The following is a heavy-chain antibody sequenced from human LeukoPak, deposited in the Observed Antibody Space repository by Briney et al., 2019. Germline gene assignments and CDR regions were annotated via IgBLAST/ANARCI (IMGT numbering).Heavy chain of an antibody. Sequence: PSETLSLTCTVPGGSISSSTYYWGLIRQPPGKGLEWIGGITYSGYTNYNPSLKSRVTISMDTSRNQFSLKLSSVTAADTAVYYCVGFSVGTMTDYWGQGTLVTVSS. D-gene: IGHD1-7*01. CDR1: GGSISSSTYY. CDR3: VGFSVGTMTDY. J-gene: IGHJ4*02. CDR2: ITYSGYT. V-gene: IGHV4-39*01.